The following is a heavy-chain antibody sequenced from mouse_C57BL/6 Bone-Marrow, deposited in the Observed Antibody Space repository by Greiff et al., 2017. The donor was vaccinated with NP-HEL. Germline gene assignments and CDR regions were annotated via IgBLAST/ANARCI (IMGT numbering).Heavy chain of an antibody. CDR3: ASHSTMIRYYYAMDY. CDR2: IRNKANGYTT. J-gene: IGHJ4*01. V-gene: IGHV7-3*01. CDR1: GFTFTDYY. Sequence: EVMLVESGGGLVQPGGSLSLSCAASGFTFTDYYMSWVRQPPGKALEWLGFIRNKANGYTTEYSASVKGRFTISRDNSQSILYLQMNALRAEDSATYYCASHSTMIRYYYAMDYWGQGTSVTVSS. D-gene: IGHD2-4*01.